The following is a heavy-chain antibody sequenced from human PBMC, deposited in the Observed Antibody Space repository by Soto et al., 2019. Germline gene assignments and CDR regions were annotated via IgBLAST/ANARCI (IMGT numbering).Heavy chain of an antibody. J-gene: IGHJ4*02. CDR1: GYIFSDYG. D-gene: IGHD2-21*01. CDR2: IIPYNDNT. V-gene: IGHV1-18*01. CDR3: ARKPYSHYFDY. Sequence: ASVKVSCKASGYIFSDYGINWVRLAPGQGLEWMGWIIPYNDNTKYAENFQGRVTLTTDTSTNTVYMELRSLTPDDTGVYFCARKPYSHYFDYWGQGTLVTVSS.